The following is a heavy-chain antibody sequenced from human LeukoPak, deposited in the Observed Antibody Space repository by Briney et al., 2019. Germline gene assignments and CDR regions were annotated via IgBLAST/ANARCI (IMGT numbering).Heavy chain of an antibody. Sequence: GASVKVSCKASGYTFTDYAMNWVRQAPGQGLEWMGWINTNTGNPTYAQGFTGRFVFSLDTSVSTAYLQISSLKAEDTAVYYCAKLGYCSGGSCYGFDYWGQETLVTVSS. D-gene: IGHD2-15*01. V-gene: IGHV7-4-1*02. CDR3: AKLGYCSGGSCYGFDY. J-gene: IGHJ4*02. CDR1: GYTFTDYA. CDR2: INTNTGNP.